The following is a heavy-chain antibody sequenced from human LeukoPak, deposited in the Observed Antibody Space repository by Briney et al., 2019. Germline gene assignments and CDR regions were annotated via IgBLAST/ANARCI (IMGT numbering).Heavy chain of an antibody. CDR1: GFTFSTYA. D-gene: IGHD2-2*01. CDR3: AMLSYCSDASWYVDVFGI. Sequence: PGGSLRLSCAASGFTFSTYAVSWVRQAPWKGLEWVSAVRPSGGGTFYADSVKGRFTVSRDDSKNTLYLQMNSLRVDDTALYYCAMLSYCSDASWYVDVFGIWGQGTMVAVSS. J-gene: IGHJ3*02. CDR2: VRPSGGGT. V-gene: IGHV3-23*01.